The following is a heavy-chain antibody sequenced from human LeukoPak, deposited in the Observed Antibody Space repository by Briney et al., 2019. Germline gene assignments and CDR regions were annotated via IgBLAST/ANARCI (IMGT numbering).Heavy chain of an antibody. CDR2: IYYTGST. Sequence: SETLSLTCTVSGASISSYYWSWIRQPPGKGLEWIGYIYYTGSTRYNPSLESRVTISIDTSKNQFSLKLSSVTAADTAVYYCARGVYIAAAQYGYWGQGTLVTVSS. D-gene: IGHD6-13*01. CDR3: ARGVYIAAAQYGY. J-gene: IGHJ4*02. V-gene: IGHV4-59*01. CDR1: GASISSYY.